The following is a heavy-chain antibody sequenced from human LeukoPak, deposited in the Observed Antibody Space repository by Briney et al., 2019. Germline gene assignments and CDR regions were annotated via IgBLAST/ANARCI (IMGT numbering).Heavy chain of an antibody. CDR1: GYTFTSYG. CDR3: AWSNLGYCSSTSCKQYYFDY. CDR2: ISAYNGNT. V-gene: IGHV1-18*01. D-gene: IGHD2-2*01. J-gene: IGHJ4*02. Sequence: ASVKVSCKASGYTFTSYGISWVRQAPGQGLEWMGWISAYNGNTNYAQKLQGRVTMTTDTSTSTAYMELRSLRSDDTAVYCCAWSNLGYCSSTSCKQYYFDYWGQGTLVTVSS.